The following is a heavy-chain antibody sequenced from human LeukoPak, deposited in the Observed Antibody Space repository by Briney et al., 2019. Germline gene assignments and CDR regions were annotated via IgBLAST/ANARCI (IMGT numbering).Heavy chain of an antibody. CDR2: ISYDGSNK. J-gene: IGHJ4*02. CDR1: GFTFSSYG. D-gene: IGHD3-3*01. Sequence: GGSLRLSCAASGFTFSSYGMHWVRQAPGKGLEWVAVISYDGSNKYYADSVKGRFTISRDNSKNTLYLQMNSLRAEDTAVYYCARITIFGVVSRPHWGQGTLVTVSS. V-gene: IGHV3-30*03. CDR3: ARITIFGVVSRPH.